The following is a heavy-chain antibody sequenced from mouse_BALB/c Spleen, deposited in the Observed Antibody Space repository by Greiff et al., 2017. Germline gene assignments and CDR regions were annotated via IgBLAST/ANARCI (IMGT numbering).Heavy chain of an antibody. V-gene: IGHV3-6*02. J-gene: IGHJ3*01. CDR1: GYSITSGYY. CDR2: ISYDGSN. Sequence: EVQLVESGPGLVKPSQSLSLTCSVTGYSITSGYYWNWIRQFPGNKLEWMGYISYDGSNNYNPSLKNRISITRDTSKNQFFLKLNSVTTEDTATYYCARDYYRYDPPWFAYWGQGTLVTVSA. CDR3: ARDYYRYDPPWFAY. D-gene: IGHD2-14*01.